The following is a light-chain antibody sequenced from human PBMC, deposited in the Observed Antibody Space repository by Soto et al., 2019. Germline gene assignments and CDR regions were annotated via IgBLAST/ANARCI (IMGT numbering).Light chain of an antibody. V-gene: IGKV3-20*01. Sequence: EIVLTQSPRTLSLSPGERATLSCRASQSVTSNYLAWYQQKPGQAPRLLIYAASRRAPGIPDRFSASGSGTDFTLTISRLEPEDCAVYFCQQYGSSPPWTFGQRAKVDI. J-gene: IGKJ1*01. CDR3: QQYGSSPPWT. CDR1: QSVTSNY. CDR2: AAS.